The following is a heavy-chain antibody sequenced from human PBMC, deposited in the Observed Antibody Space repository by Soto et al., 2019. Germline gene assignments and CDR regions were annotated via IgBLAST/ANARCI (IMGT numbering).Heavy chain of an antibody. Sequence: QVQLVQSGAEVKKPGSSVKVSCKASGGTFSSYAISWVRQAPGQGLEWMGGIIPIFGTANYAQKFQGRVTITADESTSTAYMELSSLRSEDTAVYYCASAPATVPRLNAVTMLYYYYGMDVWGQGTTVTVSS. V-gene: IGHV1-69*01. CDR2: IIPIFGTA. D-gene: IGHD5-18*01. J-gene: IGHJ6*02. CDR1: GGTFSSYA. CDR3: ASAPATVPRLNAVTMLYYYYGMDV.